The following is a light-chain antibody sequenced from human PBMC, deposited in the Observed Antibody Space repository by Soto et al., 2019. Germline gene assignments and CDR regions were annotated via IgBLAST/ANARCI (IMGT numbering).Light chain of an antibody. CDR2: EGS. V-gene: IGLV2-23*01. J-gene: IGLJ2*01. Sequence: QSALTQPASVSGSPGQSIAISCTGTSSDVGSYNSVSWYQQHPGKAPKLMIYEGSKRPSGVSDRFSGSKSGNTASLTISGLQAEDEADYYCSSHTPNITLFGGGTKLTVL. CDR1: SSDVGSYNS. CDR3: SSHTPNITL.